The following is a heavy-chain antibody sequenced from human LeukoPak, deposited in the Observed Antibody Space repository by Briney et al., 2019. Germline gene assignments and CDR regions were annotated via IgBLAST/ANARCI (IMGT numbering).Heavy chain of an antibody. Sequence: GESLKISCKGSGYTFTSYGIGGVGQMPGKGLYWMGIIYPGDAETRYSPASQGQVTLSADKSIRTAYPQWSSLKASDTAMYYCARHGAGWNGDDYYSDYSGQGTLVT. CDR2: IYPGDAET. CDR1: GYTFTSYG. V-gene: IGHV5-51*01. D-gene: IGHD1-1*01. CDR3: ARHGAGWNGDDYYSDY. J-gene: IGHJ4*02.